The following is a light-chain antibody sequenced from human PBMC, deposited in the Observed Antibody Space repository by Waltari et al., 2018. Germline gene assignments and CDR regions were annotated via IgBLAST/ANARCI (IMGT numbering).Light chain of an antibody. CDR1: QSLLDSDGKTY. Sequence: EIVMTQTPLSLPITPGEPVSIPCRSSQSLLDSDGKTYLHWYLQKPGQSPQLLIYGGSNRASGVPDRFSGSGSGTDFTLKVSRLEAEDVGLYYCVQAIVFPFTFGPGTKLDIK. J-gene: IGKJ3*01. CDR3: VQAIVFPFT. CDR2: GGS. V-gene: IGKV2-40*01.